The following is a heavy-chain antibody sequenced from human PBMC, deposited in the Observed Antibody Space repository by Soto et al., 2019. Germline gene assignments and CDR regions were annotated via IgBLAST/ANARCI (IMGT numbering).Heavy chain of an antibody. J-gene: IGHJ4*02. Sequence: ASVKLSCKASVGTFSSYAISWLRQAPGQGLEWMGGIIPIFGKANYAQKFQGRVTITADKSTSTAYMELRSLRSEDTAVYYCERGLVDTAMGYFDYWGQGTLVPVYS. CDR2: IIPIFGKA. D-gene: IGHD5-18*01. CDR1: VGTFSSYA. V-gene: IGHV1-69*06. CDR3: ERGLVDTAMGYFDY.